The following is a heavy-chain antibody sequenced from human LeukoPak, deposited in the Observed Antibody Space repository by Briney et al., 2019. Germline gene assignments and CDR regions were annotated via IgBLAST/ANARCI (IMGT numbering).Heavy chain of an antibody. CDR3: ARVSPKKDYGEFDY. J-gene: IGHJ4*02. Sequence: GASVKVSCKASGGTFSSYAISWARQAPGQGLEWMGGIIPIFGTANYAQKFQGRVTITADESTSTAYMELSSLRSEDTAVYYCARVSPKKDYGEFDYWGQGTLVTVSS. CDR1: GGTFSSYA. CDR2: IIPIFGTA. V-gene: IGHV1-69*01. D-gene: IGHD4-17*01.